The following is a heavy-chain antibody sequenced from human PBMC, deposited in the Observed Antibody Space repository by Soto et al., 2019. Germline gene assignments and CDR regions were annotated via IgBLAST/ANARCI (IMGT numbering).Heavy chain of an antibody. J-gene: IGHJ4*02. Sequence: SVKVSYKASGGTFSSYAISWVRQAPGQGLEWMGGIIPIFGTANYAQKFQGRVTITADKSTSTAYMELSSLRSEDTAVYYCASADTAMAPFDYWGQGTLVTVSS. CDR3: ASADTAMAPFDY. D-gene: IGHD5-18*01. V-gene: IGHV1-69*06. CDR1: GGTFSSYA. CDR2: IIPIFGTA.